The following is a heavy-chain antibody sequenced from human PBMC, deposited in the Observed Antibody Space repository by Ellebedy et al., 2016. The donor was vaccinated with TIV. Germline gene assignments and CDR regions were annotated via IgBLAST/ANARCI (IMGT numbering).Heavy chain of an antibody. CDR2: ISAYNGNT. V-gene: IGHV1-18*04. D-gene: IGHD6-13*01. J-gene: IGHJ4*02. CDR1: GYTFTGYY. Sequence: AASVKVSCKASGYTFTGYYMHWVRQAPGQGLEWMGWISAYNGNTNYAQKLQGRVTMTTDTSTSTAYMELRSLRSDDTAVYYCAKYSSSWYDYFDYWGQGTLVTVSS. CDR3: AKYSSSWYDYFDY.